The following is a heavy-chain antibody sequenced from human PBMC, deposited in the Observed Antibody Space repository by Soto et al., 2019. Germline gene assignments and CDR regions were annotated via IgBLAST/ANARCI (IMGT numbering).Heavy chain of an antibody. J-gene: IGHJ6*02. CDR3: ARDAPIVGATTHYYYGMDV. Sequence: QVQLVQSGAEVKKPGASVKVSCKASGYTLTSYGISWVRQAPGQGLEWMGWISAYNGNTNYAQKLQGRVTMTTDTSTSTAYMELRSLRSDDTAVYYCARDAPIVGATTHYYYGMDVWGQGTTVTVSS. CDR1: GYTLTSYG. D-gene: IGHD1-26*01. CDR2: ISAYNGNT. V-gene: IGHV1-18*04.